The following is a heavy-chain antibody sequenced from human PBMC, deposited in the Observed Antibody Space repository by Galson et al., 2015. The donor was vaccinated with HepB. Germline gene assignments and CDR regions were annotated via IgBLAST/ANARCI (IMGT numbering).Heavy chain of an antibody. D-gene: IGHD2-21*02. V-gene: IGHV1-69*13. CDR3: ARVRVVVTAIPRFSRYYFDY. J-gene: IGHJ4*02. Sequence: SVKVSCKASGGTFSSYAISWVRQAPGQGLEWMGGIIPIFGTANYAQKFQGRVTITADESTSTAYMELRSLRSEDTAVYYCARVRVVVTAIPRFSRYYFDYWGQGTLVTVSS. CDR2: IIPIFGTA. CDR1: GGTFSSYA.